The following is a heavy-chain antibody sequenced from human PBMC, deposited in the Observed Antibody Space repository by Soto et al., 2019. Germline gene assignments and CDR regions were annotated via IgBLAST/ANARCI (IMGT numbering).Heavy chain of an antibody. J-gene: IGHJ4*02. Sequence: EVQLVESGGGLVQPGGSLRLSCAASGFTFSSYWRHWVRQAPGKGLVWVSRINSDGTSTFYADSVKGRFTISRDNAKNVLYLQINSLRDEDTAVYYCARGIRGYYGSDYWGQGTLVTVSS. CDR1: GFTFSSYW. CDR3: ARGIRGYYGSDY. CDR2: INSDGTST. V-gene: IGHV3-74*01. D-gene: IGHD3-10*01.